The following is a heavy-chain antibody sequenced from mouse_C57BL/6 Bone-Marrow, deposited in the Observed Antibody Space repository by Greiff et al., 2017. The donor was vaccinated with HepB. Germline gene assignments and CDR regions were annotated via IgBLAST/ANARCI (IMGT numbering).Heavy chain of an antibody. CDR3: AREDGYYGFVFDY. CDR1: GYTFTSYW. D-gene: IGHD2-3*01. J-gene: IGHJ2*01. V-gene: IGHV1-52*01. Sequence: QVQLQQPGAELVRPGSSVKLSCKASGYTFTSYWMHWVKQRPIQGLEWIGNIDPSDSETHYNQKFKDKATLTVDKSSSTAYMQLSSLTSEDSAVYYCAREDGYYGFVFDYWGQGTTRTVSS. CDR2: IDPSDSET.